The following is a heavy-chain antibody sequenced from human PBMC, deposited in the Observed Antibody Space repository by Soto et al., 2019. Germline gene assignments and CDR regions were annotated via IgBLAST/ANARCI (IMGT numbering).Heavy chain of an antibody. D-gene: IGHD2-2*01. V-gene: IGHV3-7*01. CDR1: GFTFSSCW. CDR3: ARTYPASSSNPFAY. CDR2: IRQDGSEK. Sequence: EVQLVESGGGLVQPGGSLRVSCAVYGFTFSSCWMSWVRQAPGKGLEWVANIRQDGSEKYYVDSVKGRFNISRDNAKNALFLPLNSLRADDMAVSYDARTYPASSSNPFAYWGQGTVVTVSS. J-gene: IGHJ4*02.